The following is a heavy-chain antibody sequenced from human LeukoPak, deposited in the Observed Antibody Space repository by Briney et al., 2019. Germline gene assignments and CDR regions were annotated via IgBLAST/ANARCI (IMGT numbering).Heavy chain of an antibody. D-gene: IGHD1-1*01. CDR2: IYYSGST. CDR3: ARVEAAGWFDP. J-gene: IGHJ5*02. V-gene: IGHV4-39*07. Sequence: SETLSLTCTVSGVSISSSNSYWGWIRQPPGKGLEWVGSIYYSGSTYYNPSLKSRVTISVDTSKNQFSLKLNSVTAADTAVYYCARVEAAGWFDPWGQGTLVTVSS. CDR1: GVSISSSNSY.